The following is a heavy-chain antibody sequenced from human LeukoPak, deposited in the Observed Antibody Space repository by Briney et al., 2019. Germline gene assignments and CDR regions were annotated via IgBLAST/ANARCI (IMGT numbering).Heavy chain of an antibody. D-gene: IGHD5-12*01. V-gene: IGHV3-48*01. J-gene: IGHJ4*02. CDR1: GFTFSSYS. Sequence: GGSLRLSCAASGFTFSSYSMNWVRQAPGKGLEWVSYISSSSSTIYYADSVKGRFTISRDNAKNSLYLQMNSLRAEDTAVYYCARGDMWLRSHNYYFDYWGQGTLVTVSS. CDR3: ARGDMWLRSHNYYFDY. CDR2: ISSSSSTI.